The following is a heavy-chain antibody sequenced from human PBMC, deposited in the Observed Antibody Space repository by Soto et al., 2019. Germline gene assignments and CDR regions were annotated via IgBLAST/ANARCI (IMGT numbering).Heavy chain of an antibody. Sequence: EVRLLESGGDLVQPGGTMRLSCTASGFSFSSYAMGWVRQAPGKGLELVASIDIGGRSTHSADSIMGRFTVSRDNSKNTLYLQMNSLRAEDTATYFSAILSVSLIEVMKYYFDYWGQGTLVTVSS. J-gene: IGHJ4*02. D-gene: IGHD3-22*01. CDR3: AILSVSLIEVMKYYFDY. CDR2: IDIGGRST. CDR1: GFSFSSYA. V-gene: IGHV3-23*05.